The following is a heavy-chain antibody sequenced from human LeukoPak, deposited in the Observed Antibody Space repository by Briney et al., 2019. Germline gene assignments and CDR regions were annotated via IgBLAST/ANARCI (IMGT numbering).Heavy chain of an antibody. Sequence: GASVTVSCKASGYTFTSYDINWVRQATGQGLEWMGWMNPNSGNTGYAQKFQGRVTMTRNTSISTAYMELSSLRSEDTAVYYCARNIVATIMGRFYYGMDVWGQGTTVTVSS. J-gene: IGHJ6*02. CDR1: GYTFTSYD. V-gene: IGHV1-8*01. D-gene: IGHD5-12*01. CDR3: ARNIVATIMGRFYYGMDV. CDR2: MNPNSGNT.